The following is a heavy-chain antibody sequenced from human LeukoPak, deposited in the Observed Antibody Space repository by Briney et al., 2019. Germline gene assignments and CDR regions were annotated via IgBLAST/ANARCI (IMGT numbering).Heavy chain of an antibody. CDR2: IKQDGGEK. Sequence: GESLRLSCAASGFTFSSYWMTWVRQAPGKGLEWVANIKQDGGEKYYVDSVKGRFTISRDNAKLYLQMNSLRAEDTAVYYCARAYSGNYRAGDFWGQGTLVTVSS. D-gene: IGHD1-26*01. V-gene: IGHV3-7*01. CDR1: GFTFSSYW. CDR3: ARAYSGNYRAGDF. J-gene: IGHJ4*02.